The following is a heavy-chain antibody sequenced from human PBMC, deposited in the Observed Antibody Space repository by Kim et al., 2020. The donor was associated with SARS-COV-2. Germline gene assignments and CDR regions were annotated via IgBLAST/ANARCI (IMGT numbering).Heavy chain of an antibody. CDR3: AKDCYVSGTYYIHTYYYAMDV. Sequence: GGSLRLSCAASGFTFSNYGIHWVRQAPGKGLEWVGVTSFDGSNKYYADSVKGRFTISRDNSKKTVFLQMNSLRAEDTALYYCAKDCYVSGTYYIHTYYYAMDVWGQGTTVTVSS. CDR1: GFTFSNYG. CDR2: TSFDGSNK. J-gene: IGHJ6*02. V-gene: IGHV3-30*18. D-gene: IGHD3-10*01.